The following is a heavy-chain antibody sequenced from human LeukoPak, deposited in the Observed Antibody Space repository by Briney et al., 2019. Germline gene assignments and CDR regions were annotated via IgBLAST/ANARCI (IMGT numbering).Heavy chain of an antibody. Sequence: SETLSLTCTVSGGSISSSSYYWRWIRQPPGKGLEWIGYIYYSGSTNYNPSLKSRVTISVDTSKNQFSLKLSSVTAADTAVYYCARLPDGYNYDDAFDIWGQGTMVTVSS. CDR3: ARLPDGYNYDDAFDI. CDR2: IYYSGST. V-gene: IGHV4-61*05. CDR1: GGSISSSSYY. J-gene: IGHJ3*02. D-gene: IGHD5-24*01.